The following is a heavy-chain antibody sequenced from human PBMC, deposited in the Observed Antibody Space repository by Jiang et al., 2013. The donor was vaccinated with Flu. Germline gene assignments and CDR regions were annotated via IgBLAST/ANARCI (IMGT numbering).Heavy chain of an antibody. CDR1: GFTFSSYA. CDR2: ISYDGSNK. V-gene: IGHV3-30*04. J-gene: IGHJ6*02. D-gene: IGHD5-12*01. Sequence: VQLVESGGGVVQPGRSLRLSCAASGFTFSSYAMHWVRQAPGKGLEWVAVISYDGSNKYYADSVKGRFTISRDNSKNTLYLQMNSLRAEDTAVYYCARDQAVDIVLFYYYYGMDVWGQGTTVTVS. CDR3: ARDQAVDIVLFYYYYGMDV.